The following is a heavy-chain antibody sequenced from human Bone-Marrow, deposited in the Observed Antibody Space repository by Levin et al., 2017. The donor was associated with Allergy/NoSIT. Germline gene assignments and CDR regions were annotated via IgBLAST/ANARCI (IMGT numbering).Heavy chain of an antibody. V-gene: IGHV3-15*01. CDR3: VRGHLTGDAFDI. CDR1: GFTFRTTW. Sequence: GESLKISCAASGFTFRTTWVSWVRQAPGKGLEWVGRVKSKGHGGAIDYGEPVKGRFTISRDDSENMLYLQMNSLKTEDTALYYCVRGHLTGDAFDIWGQGTMVTVSS. J-gene: IGHJ3*02. CDR2: VKSKGHGGAI.